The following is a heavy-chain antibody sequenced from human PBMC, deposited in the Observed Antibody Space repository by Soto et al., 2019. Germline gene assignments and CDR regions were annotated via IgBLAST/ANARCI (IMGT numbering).Heavy chain of an antibody. Sequence: EVQLVESGGVGGQPGGSLRLSCDGSGFSFHDYPMHWVRQVPGKCLEWVSLITWYGGSKFYADSVKGRCTISRDNSKNSLFLQMNSLRSEDTGLYYCATGSAGPYNERRTYDSSYGMDDWGQGTTVTFSS. CDR2: ITWYGGSK. J-gene: IGHJ6*02. CDR3: ATGSAGPYNERRTYDSSYGMDD. V-gene: IGHV3-43*01. CDR1: GFSFHDYP. D-gene: IGHD1-1*01.